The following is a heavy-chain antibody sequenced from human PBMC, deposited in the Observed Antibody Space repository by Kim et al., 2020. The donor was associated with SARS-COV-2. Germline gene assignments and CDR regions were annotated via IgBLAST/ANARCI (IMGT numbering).Heavy chain of an antibody. J-gene: IGHJ4*02. D-gene: IGHD3-10*02. V-gene: IGHV4-34*01. CDR2: ST. CDR3: AVSITIFSDY. Sequence: STNYNPSLKSRVTISVDTSKNQFSLKLSSVTAADTAVYYCAVSITIFSDYWGQGTLVTVSS.